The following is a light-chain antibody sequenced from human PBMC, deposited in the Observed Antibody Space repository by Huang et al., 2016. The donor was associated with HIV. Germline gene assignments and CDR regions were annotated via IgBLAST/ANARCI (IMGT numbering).Light chain of an antibody. CDR1: QDINNF. CDR2: DAS. J-gene: IGKJ4*01. CDR3: QQYDDVPIS. Sequence: DIQMTQSPSSLSASVGDRVTITCQASQDINNFLNWYQQKPGKAPKLLILDASNLQTGVPSRFSGSGSGTHFTFTITSLQHDDIGTYYCQQYDDVPISFGGGTKV. V-gene: IGKV1-33*01.